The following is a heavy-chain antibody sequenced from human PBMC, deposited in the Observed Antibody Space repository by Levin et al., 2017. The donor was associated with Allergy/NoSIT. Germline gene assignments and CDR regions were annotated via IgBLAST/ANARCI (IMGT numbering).Heavy chain of an antibody. CDR1: GFTFSSYA. CDR2: ISGSGGST. CDR3: AKDLGYGDYWEYYYYYGMDV. V-gene: IGHV3-23*01. D-gene: IGHD4-17*01. Sequence: GGSLRLSCAASGFTFSSYAMSWVRQAPGKGLEWVSAISGSGGSTYYADSVKGRFTISRDNSKNTLYLQMNSLRAEDTAVYYCAKDLGYGDYWEYYYYYGMDVWGQGTTVTVSS. J-gene: IGHJ6*02.